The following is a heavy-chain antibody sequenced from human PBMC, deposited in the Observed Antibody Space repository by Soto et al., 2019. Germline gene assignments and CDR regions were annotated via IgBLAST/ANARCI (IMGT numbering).Heavy chain of an antibody. D-gene: IGHD3-9*01. J-gene: IGHJ6*02. CDR3: AKVYYDILTGYSAPYYYYGMDV. CDR2: ISYDGSNT. V-gene: IGHV3-30*18. CDR1: GFVFKMYY. Sequence: LRLSCEASGFVFKMYYMHWVRQAPGKGLEWVAVISYDGSNTYYADSVKGRFTISRDNSKNTLYLQMNSLRAEDTAVYYCAKVYYDILTGYSAPYYYYGMDVWGQGTTVTVSS.